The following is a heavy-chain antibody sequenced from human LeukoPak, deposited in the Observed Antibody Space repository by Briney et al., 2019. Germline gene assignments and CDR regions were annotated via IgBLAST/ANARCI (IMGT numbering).Heavy chain of an antibody. CDR2: IYTSGST. CDR3: ARDRGVRGVINYMDV. D-gene: IGHD3-10*01. J-gene: IGHJ6*03. CDR1: GGSMSSYY. V-gene: IGHV4-4*07. Sequence: SETLSLTCTVSGGSMSSYYWSRIRQPAGKGLEWIGRIYTSGSTNYNPSLKSRVTMSVDTSKNQFSLKLSSVTAADTAVYYCARDRGVRGVINYMDVWGKGTTATVSS.